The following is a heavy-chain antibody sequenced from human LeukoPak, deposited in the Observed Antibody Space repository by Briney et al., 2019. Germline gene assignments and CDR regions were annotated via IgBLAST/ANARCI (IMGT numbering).Heavy chain of an antibody. V-gene: IGHV4-59*12. CDR1: GGSISSYY. D-gene: IGHD3-10*01. CDR3: ARERPNGSGSYSYYYYMDV. Sequence: SETLSLTCTVSGGSISSYYWSWIRRPPGKGLEWIGYIYYSGSTNYNPSLKSRVTISVDTSKNQFSLKLSSVTAADTAVYYCARERPNGSGSYSYYYYMDVWGKGTTVTISS. J-gene: IGHJ6*03. CDR2: IYYSGST.